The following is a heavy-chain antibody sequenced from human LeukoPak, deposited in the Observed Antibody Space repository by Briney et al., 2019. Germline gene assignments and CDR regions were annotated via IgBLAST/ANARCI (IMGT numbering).Heavy chain of an antibody. V-gene: IGHV4-34*01. D-gene: IGHD3-10*01. J-gene: IGHJ6*03. CDR3: ARGYYGSGSHCCHMDV. Sequence: SETLSLTCAVYVGSFSGYYWSWIRQPPGKGLEWIGEINHSGSTNYNSSLKSRVTISVNTSKNQFSLKLSSVTAADTAVYYCARGYYGSGSHCCHMDVWGKGTTITVS. CDR2: INHSGST. CDR1: VGSFSGYY.